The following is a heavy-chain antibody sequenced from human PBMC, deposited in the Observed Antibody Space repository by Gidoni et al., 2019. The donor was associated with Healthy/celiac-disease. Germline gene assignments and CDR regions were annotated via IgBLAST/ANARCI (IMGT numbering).Heavy chain of an antibody. Sequence: EVQLVESGGGLVQPGGSLRLSCAASGFTFSSYDMHRVRQATGKGLEWVSAIGTAGDTYYPGSVKGRFTISRENAKNSLYLQMNSLRAGDTAVYYCARALALYRPNPSHSAEGGGDYYYYYMDVWGKGTTVTVSS. CDR1: GFTFSSYD. D-gene: IGHD2-2*02. CDR3: ARALALYRPNPSHSAEGGGDYYYYYMDV. V-gene: IGHV3-13*04. CDR2: IGTAGDT. J-gene: IGHJ6*03.